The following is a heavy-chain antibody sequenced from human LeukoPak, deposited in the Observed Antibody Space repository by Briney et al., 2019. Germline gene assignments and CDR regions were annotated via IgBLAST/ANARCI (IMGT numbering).Heavy chain of an antibody. V-gene: IGHV3-23*01. CDR1: GFTFSSYA. CDR3: AYPYGSGSYRRYYYYGMDV. CDR2: ISGSGGST. J-gene: IGHJ6*02. Sequence: GGSLRLSCAASGFTFSSYAMSWVRQAPGKGLEWVSAISGSGGSTYYADSVKGRFTISRDNSKNTLYLQMNSLRAEDTAVYYRAYPYGSGSYRRYYYYGMDVWGQGTTVTVSS. D-gene: IGHD3-10*01.